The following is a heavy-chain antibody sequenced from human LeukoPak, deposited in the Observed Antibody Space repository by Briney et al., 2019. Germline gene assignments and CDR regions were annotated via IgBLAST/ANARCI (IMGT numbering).Heavy chain of an antibody. D-gene: IGHD3-22*01. J-gene: IGHJ3*02. CDR3: ARELTMIVVAHAFDI. Sequence: ASVKVSCKASGYTFTGYYMHWVRQAPGQGLEWMGWINPNSGGTNYAQKFQGRVTMTSDTSISTAYMELSRLRSDDTAVYYCARELTMIVVAHAFDIWGQGTMVTVSS. V-gene: IGHV1-2*02. CDR2: INPNSGGT. CDR1: GYTFTGYY.